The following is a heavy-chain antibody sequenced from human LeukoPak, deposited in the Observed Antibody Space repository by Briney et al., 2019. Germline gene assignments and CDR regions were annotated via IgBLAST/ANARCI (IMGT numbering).Heavy chain of an antibody. J-gene: IGHJ5*02. CDR2: INHSGST. D-gene: IGHD6-6*01. CDR3: ARRTLQLRNWFDP. V-gene: IGHV4-34*01. Sequence: SETLSLTCAVYGGSFSGYYWSWIRQPPGKGLEWIGEINHSGSTNYNPSLKSRVTISVDTSKNQFSLKLSSVTAADTAVYYCARRTLQLRNWFDPWGQGTLVTASS. CDR1: GGSFSGYY.